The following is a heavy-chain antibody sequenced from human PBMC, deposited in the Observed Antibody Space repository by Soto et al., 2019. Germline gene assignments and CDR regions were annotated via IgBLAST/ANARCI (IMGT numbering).Heavy chain of an antibody. V-gene: IGHV5-51*01. CDR3: AGVGHFASTVIDY. CDR2: IYPTDSNT. D-gene: IGHD4-4*01. CDR1: GYSFTPNW. Sequence: GESLKISCQGSGYSFTPNWIAWVRRMPGEGLEWMGIIYPTDSNTRYSPSFQGQVTISVDKSISTAYLQWSSLKASDTAMYYCAGVGHFASTVIDYWGQGTLVTVSS. J-gene: IGHJ4*02.